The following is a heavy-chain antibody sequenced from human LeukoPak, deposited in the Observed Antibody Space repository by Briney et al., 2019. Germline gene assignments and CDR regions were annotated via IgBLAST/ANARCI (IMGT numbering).Heavy chain of an antibody. CDR1: SGSINSGTDY. CDR3: AKTWSGTFHI. V-gene: IGHV4-61*09. Sequence: ASETLSLTCTVSSGSINSGTDYWSWIRQPAGKGLEWIGHTFSSGSTNYNPSLKSRVTISVDTSKNQFSLNLTFVTASDTAIYDCAKTWSGTFHIWAQGTMVSVSS. CDR2: TFSSGST. D-gene: IGHD2-15*01. J-gene: IGHJ3*02.